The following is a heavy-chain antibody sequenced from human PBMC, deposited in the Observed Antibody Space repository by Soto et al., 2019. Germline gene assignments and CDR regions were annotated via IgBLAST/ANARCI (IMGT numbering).Heavy chain of an antibody. Sequence: GGSLRLSCAASGFTFSDYPMNWVRQAPGKGLEWVSSIRTISSAIYFADSVRGRFTISRDNARNSLYLQMTSLRDEDTAVYYWAKGTSFLVSLGQGTLVHVSS. CDR2: IRTISSAI. V-gene: IGHV3-48*02. CDR1: GFTFSDYP. CDR3: AKGTSFLVS. J-gene: IGHJ5*01. D-gene: IGHD2-15*01.